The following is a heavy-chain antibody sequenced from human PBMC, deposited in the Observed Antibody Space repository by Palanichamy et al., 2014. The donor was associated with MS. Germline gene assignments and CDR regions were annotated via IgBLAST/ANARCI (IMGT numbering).Heavy chain of an antibody. J-gene: IGHJ4*02. CDR2: IYALGNT. V-gene: IGHV4-4*07. Sequence: QVQLQESGPRLVKPSETLSLTCTVSNGSIGNYYWSWIRQPAGKGPEWIGRIYALGNTNYNPSLESRVTMSVDTSKNQFSLKLSSVTAADTAVYYCARGTTGLRYWGQGTLVTVSS. CDR1: NGSIGNYY. CDR3: ARGTTGLRY. D-gene: IGHD4-17*01.